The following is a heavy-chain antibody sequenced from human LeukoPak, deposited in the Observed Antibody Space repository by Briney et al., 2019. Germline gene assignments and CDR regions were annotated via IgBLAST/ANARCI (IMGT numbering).Heavy chain of an antibody. V-gene: IGHV3-11*01. Sequence: GGSLRLSCAASGFTFSEYYMSWIRQAPGKGLEWVSYISSAGSAMYTPTSISYADSVKGRFTISRDNARNAMYLQMNSLRVEDTAVYYCVRYEKGSHIVDYWGQGALVTVSS. CDR2: ISSAGSAMYTPTSI. J-gene: IGHJ4*02. CDR1: GFTFSEYY. D-gene: IGHD5-12*01. CDR3: VRYEKGSHIVDY.